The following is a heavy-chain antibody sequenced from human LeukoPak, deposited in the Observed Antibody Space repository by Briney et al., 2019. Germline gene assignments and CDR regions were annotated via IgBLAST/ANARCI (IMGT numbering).Heavy chain of an antibody. D-gene: IGHD5-24*01. Sequence: PGGSLRLSCAASGFTFSSYSMNWVRQAPGKGLEWVSSISSSSSYIYYADSVKDRFTISRDNAKNSLYLQMSSLRAEDTAVYYCARGPSRDGYNDGDYWGQGTLVTVSS. J-gene: IGHJ4*02. CDR1: GFTFSSYS. CDR3: ARGPSRDGYNDGDY. CDR2: ISSSSSYI. V-gene: IGHV3-21*01.